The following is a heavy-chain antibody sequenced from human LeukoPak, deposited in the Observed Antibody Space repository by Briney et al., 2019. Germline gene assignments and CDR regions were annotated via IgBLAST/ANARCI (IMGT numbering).Heavy chain of an antibody. CDR2: IHYSGNT. D-gene: IGHD3-9*01. Sequence: SETLSLTCTVSGGSISNYYWSWIRQPPGKGLEWIGYIHYSGNTNYKSSLKSRVTISVDTSKNQFSLKLSSVTAADTAVYYCARLTGYSSESWFDPWGQGTLVTVSS. CDR3: ARLTGYSSESWFDP. V-gene: IGHV4-59*01. J-gene: IGHJ5*02. CDR1: GGSISNYY.